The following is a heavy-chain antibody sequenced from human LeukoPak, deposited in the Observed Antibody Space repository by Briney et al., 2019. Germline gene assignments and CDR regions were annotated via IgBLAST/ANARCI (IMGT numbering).Heavy chain of an antibody. V-gene: IGHV3-33*01. J-gene: IGHJ4*02. D-gene: IGHD6-19*01. Sequence: PGRSLRLSCAASGFTFSSYGMHWVRQAPGKGLEWVAVIWYDGSNKYYADSVKGRFTISRDNSKNTLYLQTNSLRAEDTAVYYCARDSSGLDYWGQGTLVTVSS. CDR3: ARDSSGLDY. CDR1: GFTFSSYG. CDR2: IWYDGSNK.